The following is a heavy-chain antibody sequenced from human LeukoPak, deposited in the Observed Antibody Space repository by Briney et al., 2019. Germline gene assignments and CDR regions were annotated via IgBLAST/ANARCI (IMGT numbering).Heavy chain of an antibody. CDR2: IYPGDCDT. Sequence: GEPRQIPCQGSGFRFTSYWIGWVRPIPGTGLGGMGIIYPGDCDTRYSPSFPGQVTISADKSISSAHLQWSSLKASDTAMYYCAGLTVEYYGSGSYFYAFDIWGQGTMVTVSS. CDR1: GFRFTSYW. D-gene: IGHD3-10*01. CDR3: AGLTVEYYGSGSYFYAFDI. J-gene: IGHJ3*02. V-gene: IGHV5-51*01.